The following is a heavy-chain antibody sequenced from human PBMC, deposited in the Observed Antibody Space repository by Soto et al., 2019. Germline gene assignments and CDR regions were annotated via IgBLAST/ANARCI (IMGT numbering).Heavy chain of an antibody. Sequence: QVQLVQSGAEVKKPGSSVKVSCKASGGTFSSYAISWVRQAPGQGLEWLGGILPIFGTANYAQKFQGRVTITADEATSTAYMELSSLRSEDTAVYYCARVPVEPAATNTSDLPWGQGTLVTVSS. J-gene: IGHJ5*02. CDR3: ARVPVEPAATNTSDLP. CDR1: GGTFSSYA. D-gene: IGHD2-2*01. V-gene: IGHV1-69*12. CDR2: ILPIFGTA.